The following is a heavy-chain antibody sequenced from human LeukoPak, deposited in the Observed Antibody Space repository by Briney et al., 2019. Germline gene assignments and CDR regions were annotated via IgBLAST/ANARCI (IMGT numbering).Heavy chain of an antibody. J-gene: IGHJ4*02. D-gene: IGHD6-19*01. CDR3: ARLTKGEQWLAYYFDY. CDR2: IYDTGTLT. CDR1: GGSISGFV. Sequence: SETLSLTCTVSGGSISGFVWSWIRQPPGEGLDYIGFIYDTGTLTNYNPLLKSRVTLSVDTSKNQFSLKMDSVTAADTAVYYCARLTKGEQWLAYYFDYWGQGALVTVSS. V-gene: IGHV4-59*08.